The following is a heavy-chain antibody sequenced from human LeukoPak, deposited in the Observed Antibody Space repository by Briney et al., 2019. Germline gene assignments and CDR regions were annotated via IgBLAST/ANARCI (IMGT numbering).Heavy chain of an antibody. CDR1: GGSISSYY. D-gene: IGHD1-26*01. V-gene: IGHV4-59*13. CDR3: ARSGRGLATRFDP. J-gene: IGHJ5*02. CDR2: IYYTGST. Sequence: SETLSLTCTVSGGSISSYYWSWIRQPPGKGLEWIGYIYYTGSTNYNPSLKSRVTLSVDTSKNQFSLKLSSVTAADTAVYYCARSGRGLATRFDPWGQGILVTVSS.